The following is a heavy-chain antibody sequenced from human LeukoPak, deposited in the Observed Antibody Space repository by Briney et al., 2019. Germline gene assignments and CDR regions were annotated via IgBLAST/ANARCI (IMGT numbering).Heavy chain of an antibody. V-gene: IGHV3-30*18. J-gene: IGHJ4*02. CDR1: GFTFSSYG. CDR3: AKPYYYGSRSYMDY. Sequence: GRSLRLSGAASGFTFSSYGMHWVRQAPGKGREWVAVISYDGSNTYYADSVKGRFTISRDNSKNMLYLQMNSLRAEDTAVYYCAKPYYYGSRSYMDYWGQGTLVTVSS. D-gene: IGHD3-10*01. CDR2: ISYDGSNT.